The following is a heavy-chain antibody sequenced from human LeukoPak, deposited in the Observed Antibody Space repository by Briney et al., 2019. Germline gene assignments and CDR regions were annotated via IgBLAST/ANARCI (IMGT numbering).Heavy chain of an antibody. J-gene: IGHJ6*03. CDR1: GGTFSSYA. Sequence: SVKVSCKASGGTFSSYAISWVRQAPGQGLEWMGGIILIFGTANYAQKFQGRVTITTDESTSTAYMELSSLRSEDTAVYYCARVQGDYDSSGYQYYYYYYYMDVWGKGTTVTVSS. V-gene: IGHV1-69*05. D-gene: IGHD3-22*01. CDR3: ARVQGDYDSSGYQYYYYYYYMDV. CDR2: IILIFGTA.